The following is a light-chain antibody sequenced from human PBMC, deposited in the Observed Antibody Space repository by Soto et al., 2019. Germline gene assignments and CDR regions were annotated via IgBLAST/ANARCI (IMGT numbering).Light chain of an antibody. V-gene: IGKV1-33*01. Sequence: DIQLTQSPSSLSASAGDRVTITCQASQDISNYLNWYQQKSGKAPKLLINEASNLEAGVPSRFSGSGFGTDFNLTFTSLQPEDIGTYYCQQYDNPVYTFGQGTKLEIK. CDR1: QDISNY. CDR3: QQYDNPVYT. J-gene: IGKJ2*01. CDR2: EAS.